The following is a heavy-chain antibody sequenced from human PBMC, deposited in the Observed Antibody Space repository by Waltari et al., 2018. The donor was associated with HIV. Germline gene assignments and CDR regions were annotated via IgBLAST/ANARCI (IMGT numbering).Heavy chain of an antibody. V-gene: IGHV4-59*01. CDR1: GGPISSYY. CDR3: ARAPGSYYYYGMDV. CDR2: IYYSGST. D-gene: IGHD1-26*01. Sequence: QVQLQESGPGLVKPSETLSLTCTVSGGPISSYYWSWIRPPPGKGLEWIGYIYYSGSTNYNPSLKSRVTISVDTSKNQFSLKLSSVTAADTAVYYCARAPGSYYYYGMDVWGQGTTVTVSS. J-gene: IGHJ6*02.